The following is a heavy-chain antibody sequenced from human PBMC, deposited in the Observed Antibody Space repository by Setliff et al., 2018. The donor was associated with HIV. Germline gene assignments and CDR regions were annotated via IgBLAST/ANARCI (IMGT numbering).Heavy chain of an antibody. Sequence: ASVKVSCKASGYIFSSYGITWVRQAPGQGLEWMGWISAYSGNTNYAQKLQGRVTMTTDTSTNTASMELRRLRSNDTAVYYCVTSEPYNSSPFHWGQGTLVTVTS. CDR1: GYIFSSYG. CDR2: ISAYSGNT. J-gene: IGHJ4*02. V-gene: IGHV1-18*01. D-gene: IGHD6-13*01. CDR3: VTSEPYNSSPFH.